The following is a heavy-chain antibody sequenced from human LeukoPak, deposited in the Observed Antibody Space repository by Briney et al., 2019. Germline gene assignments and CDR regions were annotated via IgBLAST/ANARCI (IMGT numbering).Heavy chain of an antibody. Sequence: GGSLRLSCAASGFTFDDYAMNWVRQAPGKGLEWVSGISWNSGSIGYADSVKGRFTISRDNAKNSLYLQMNSLRAEDTALYYCAKDVYYDSSGYPDYWGQGTLVTVSS. CDR2: ISWNSGSI. CDR3: AKDVYYDSSGYPDY. J-gene: IGHJ4*02. D-gene: IGHD3-22*01. V-gene: IGHV3-9*01. CDR1: GFTFDDYA.